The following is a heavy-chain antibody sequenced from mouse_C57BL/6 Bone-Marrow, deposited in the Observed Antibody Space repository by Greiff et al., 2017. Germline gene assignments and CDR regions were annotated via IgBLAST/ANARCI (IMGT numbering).Heavy chain of an antibody. CDR2: IDPENGDT. J-gene: IGHJ3*01. D-gene: IGHD3-2*02. CDR1: GFNIKDDY. V-gene: IGHV14-4*01. CDR3: TTFRQLRLGFAY. Sequence: EVTLQESGAELVRPGASVTLSCTASGFNIKDDYMHWVKQRPEPGLEWIGWIDPENGDTEYDTKFQGKATITADTASNTADLQLRSLTSEDTAVYYCTTFRQLRLGFAYWGQGTLVTVSA.